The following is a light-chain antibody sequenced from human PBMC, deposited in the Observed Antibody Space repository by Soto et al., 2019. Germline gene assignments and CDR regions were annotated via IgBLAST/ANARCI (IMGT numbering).Light chain of an antibody. CDR3: QQYGRSPLT. CDR1: QSVSNNY. V-gene: IGKV3-20*01. Sequence: EIVLTQSPGTLSLSPGERAALSCRASQSVSNNYLAWYQQKPGQAPRLLIYHAFNRATGIPDRFSGSGSGTDFTLTISRLEPEDFAVYYCQQYGRSPLTFGGGTKVEIK. J-gene: IGKJ4*01. CDR2: HAF.